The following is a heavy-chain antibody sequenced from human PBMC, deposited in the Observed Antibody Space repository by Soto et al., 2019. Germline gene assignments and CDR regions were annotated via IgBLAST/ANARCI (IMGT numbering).Heavy chain of an antibody. CDR2: IYHSGST. J-gene: IGHJ5*02. CDR3: ARVPDR. CDR1: GGSISSGGYS. V-gene: IGHV4-30-2*01. Sequence: SETLSLTCAVYGGSISSGGYSWSWIRQPPGKGLERIGYIYHSGSTYYNTSLKSQVTISVDRSKNQFSLKLSSVTAADTAVYYCARVPDRWGQGTLVTVS. D-gene: IGHD2-2*01.